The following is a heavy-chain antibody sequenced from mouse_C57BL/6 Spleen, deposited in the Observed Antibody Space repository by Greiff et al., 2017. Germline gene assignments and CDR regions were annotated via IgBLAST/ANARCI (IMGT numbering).Heavy chain of an antibody. CDR3: TGVGPEDWYFDV. V-gene: IGHV1-15*01. CDR1: GYTFTDYE. CDR2: IDPETGGT. Sequence: QVKLLQSGAELVRPGASVTLSCKASGYTFTDYEMHWVKQTPVHGLEWIGAIDPETGGTAYNQKFKGKAILTADKSSSTAYMGHRSLTSEDSAVYYCTGVGPEDWYFDVWGTGTTVTVSS. J-gene: IGHJ1*03.